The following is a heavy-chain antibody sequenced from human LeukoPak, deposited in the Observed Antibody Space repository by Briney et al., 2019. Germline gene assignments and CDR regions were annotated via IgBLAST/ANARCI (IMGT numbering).Heavy chain of an antibody. D-gene: IGHD3-10*01. CDR2: IYYSGST. CDR3: ARLITHGDIYYYYMDV. CDR1: GYSISSGYY. Sequence: SETLSLTCTVSGYSISSGYYWGWIRQPPGKGLEWIGYIYYSGSTNYDPSLKSRVTISVDTSKNQFSLKLSSVTAADTAVYYCARLITHGDIYYYYMDVWGKGTTVTISS. J-gene: IGHJ6*03. V-gene: IGHV4-61*01.